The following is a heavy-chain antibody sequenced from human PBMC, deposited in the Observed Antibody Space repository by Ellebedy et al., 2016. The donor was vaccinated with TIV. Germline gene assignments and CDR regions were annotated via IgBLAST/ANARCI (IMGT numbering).Heavy chain of an antibody. V-gene: IGHV3-43*02. CDR1: GFTFDDCA. CDR2: ISGNGGRT. D-gene: IGHD2-2*01. Sequence: GGSLRLSCAASGFTFDDCAMHWVRQAPGKGLEWISLISGNGGRTYYADSVRGRFTISRDNSRNSLFLQLNSLRTEDSALYYCVKARRRVVVVPAALPLYYFYIMDVWGQGTTVTVSS. J-gene: IGHJ6*02. CDR3: VKARRRVVVVPAALPLYYFYIMDV.